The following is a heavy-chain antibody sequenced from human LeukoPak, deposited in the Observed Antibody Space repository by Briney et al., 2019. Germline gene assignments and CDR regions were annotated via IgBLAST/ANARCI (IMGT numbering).Heavy chain of an antibody. CDR2: IIPIFGTA. Sequence: SVKVSCKASGGTFSSYAISWVRQAPGQGLEWMGGIIPIFGTANYAQKFQGRVTITADESTSTAYMELSSLRSEDTAVYYCAREGARTRVGVYWGQGTLVTVSS. J-gene: IGHJ4*02. V-gene: IGHV1-69*01. CDR3: AREGARTRVGVY. CDR1: GGTFSSYA. D-gene: IGHD1-14*01.